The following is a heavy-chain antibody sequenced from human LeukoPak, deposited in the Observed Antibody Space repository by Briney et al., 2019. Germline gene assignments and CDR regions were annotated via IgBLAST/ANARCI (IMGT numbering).Heavy chain of an antibody. V-gene: IGHV4-31*03. CDR2: IYYSGST. CDR3: ARFVGGVVPAPYYFDY. J-gene: IGHJ4*02. Sequence: SETLSLTCTVSGGSISSGGYYWSWIRQHPGKGLEWIGYIYYSGSTYYNPSLKSRVTKSVDTSKNQFSLKLSSVTAADTAVYYCARFVGGVVPAPYYFDYWGQGTLVTVSS. D-gene: IGHD2-2*01. CDR1: GGSISSGGYY.